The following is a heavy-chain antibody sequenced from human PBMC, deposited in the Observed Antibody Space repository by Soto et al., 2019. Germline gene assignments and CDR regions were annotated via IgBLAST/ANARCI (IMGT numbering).Heavy chain of an antibody. CDR2: ISTNSRYI. CDR1: GFNFSDYY. CDR3: ARGLGGSYFIAY. V-gene: IGHV3-11*06. D-gene: IGHD3-10*01. J-gene: IGHJ4*02. Sequence: QVQLVESGGGLVKPGGSLRLSCAVSGFNFSDYYMTWIRQAPGKGLEWISYISTNSRYIKYADSIKGRFTISRDNAKSSLYLQMNSLRGEDTAIYYCARGLGGSYFIAYWGQGTLVTVSS.